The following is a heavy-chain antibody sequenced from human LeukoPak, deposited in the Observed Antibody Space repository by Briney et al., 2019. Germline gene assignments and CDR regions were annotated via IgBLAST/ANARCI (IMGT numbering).Heavy chain of an antibody. Sequence: GGSLRLSCAASGFIVSSNYMSWVRQAPGKGLEWVAVIYSGGGRNYADSVKGRFTISRDNSKNTVYLQMNSLRAEDTAVYYCAKDGFSSWSNYYYYYMDVWGKGTTVTISS. CDR1: GFIVSSNY. V-gene: IGHV3-53*05. J-gene: IGHJ6*03. CDR2: IYSGGGR. D-gene: IGHD6-13*01. CDR3: AKDGFSSWSNYYYYYMDV.